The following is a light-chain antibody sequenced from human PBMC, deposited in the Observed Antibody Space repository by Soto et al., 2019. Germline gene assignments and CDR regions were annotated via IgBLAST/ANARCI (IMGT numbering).Light chain of an antibody. CDR2: DVT. CDR3: SSYTSSSTVV. CDR1: SSDVGGYNY. J-gene: IGLJ2*01. Sequence: QSALTQPASVSGSPGQSITISCTGTSSDVGGYNYVCWYQQHPGKAPKLIIPDVTNRPSGVSDRFSGSKSGNTASLSISGLQAEDEADYYCSSYTSSSTVVFGGGTKLTVL. V-gene: IGLV2-14*03.